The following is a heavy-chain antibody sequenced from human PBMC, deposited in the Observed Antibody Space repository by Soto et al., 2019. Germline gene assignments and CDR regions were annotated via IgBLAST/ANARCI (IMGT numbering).Heavy chain of an antibody. CDR2: VFYSGST. Sequence: PSETLSLTCTVSGGSISSSSYYWGWIRQPPGKGLEWIVSVFYSGSTYYNPSLKSRVTISVDRFKNQFSLKLSSVTAADTAVYYCARGPIGYRSSTSCYTGIVWFDPWGQGTLVTVSS. V-gene: IGHV4-39*07. CDR1: GGSISSSSYY. D-gene: IGHD2-2*02. CDR3: ARGPIGYRSSTSCYTGIVWFDP. J-gene: IGHJ5*02.